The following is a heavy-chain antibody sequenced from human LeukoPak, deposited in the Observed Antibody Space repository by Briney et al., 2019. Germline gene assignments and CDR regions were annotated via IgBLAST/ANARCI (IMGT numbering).Heavy chain of an antibody. D-gene: IGHD6-13*01. CDR1: GGTFSSYA. J-gene: IGHJ4*02. CDR3: ASFSGPGIAEN. Sequence: SVKVSCKASGGTFSSYAISWVRQAPGQGLEWMGRIIPILGIANYAQKFQGRVTITADRPTSTAYMELSSLRSEDTAVYYCASFSGPGIAENWGQGTLVTVSS. V-gene: IGHV1-69*04. CDR2: IIPILGIA.